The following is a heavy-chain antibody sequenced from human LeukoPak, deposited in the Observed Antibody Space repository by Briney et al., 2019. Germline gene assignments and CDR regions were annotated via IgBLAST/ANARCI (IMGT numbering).Heavy chain of an antibody. CDR2: INHSGST. CDR3: ARGLRAPSRGWFGELLGGYYFDY. V-gene: IGHV4-34*01. CDR1: GGSFSGYY. J-gene: IGHJ4*02. Sequence: PSETLSLTCAVCGGSFSGYYWSWIRQPPGKGLEWIGEINHSGSTNYNPSLKSRVTISVDTSKNQFSLKLSSVTAADTAVYYCARGLRAPSRGWFGELLGGYYFDYWGQGTLVTVSS. D-gene: IGHD3-10*01.